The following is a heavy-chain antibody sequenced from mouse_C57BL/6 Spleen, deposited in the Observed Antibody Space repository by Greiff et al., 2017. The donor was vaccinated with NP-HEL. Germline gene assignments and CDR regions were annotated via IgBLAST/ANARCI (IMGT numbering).Heavy chain of an antibody. CDR1: GFTFSDYG. D-gene: IGHD1-1*01. V-gene: IGHV5-17*01. Sequence: EVQLVESGGGLVKPGGSLKLSCAASGFTFSDYGMHWVRQAPEKGLEWVAYISSGSSTIYYADTVKGRFTISRDNAKNTLFLQMTSLRSEDTAMYDCARPPIVVAKSHWYFDVWGTGTTVTVSS. CDR2: ISSGSSTI. CDR3: ARPPIVVAKSHWYFDV. J-gene: IGHJ1*03.